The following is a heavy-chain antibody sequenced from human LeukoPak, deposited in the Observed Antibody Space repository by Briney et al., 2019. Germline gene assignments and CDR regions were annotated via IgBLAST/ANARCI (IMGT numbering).Heavy chain of an antibody. D-gene: IGHD2-2*01. Sequence: GGSLRLSCAASGFTFSSYAMHWVRQAPGKGLEWVAVISYDGSNKYYADSVKGRFTISRDNSKNTLYLQMNSLRAEDTAVYYCARVLRDLGYCSSTSCHDAFDIWGQGTMVTVPS. CDR1: GFTFSSYA. J-gene: IGHJ3*02. CDR3: ARVLRDLGYCSSTSCHDAFDI. V-gene: IGHV3-30-3*01. CDR2: ISYDGSNK.